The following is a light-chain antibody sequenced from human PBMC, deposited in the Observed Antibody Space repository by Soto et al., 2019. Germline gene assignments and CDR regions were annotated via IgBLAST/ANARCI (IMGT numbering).Light chain of an antibody. V-gene: IGKV1-5*01. CDR1: QSISNY. Sequence: DIQMTQSPSTLSGSVGDRVTITCRASQSISNYLAWYQQKPGKAPKSLIYDVSTLESGVPSRFSGSGSGTEFTLTISSLQPDDFATYYCQQYKSYWTFGQGTKV. CDR3: QQYKSYWT. CDR2: DVS. J-gene: IGKJ1*01.